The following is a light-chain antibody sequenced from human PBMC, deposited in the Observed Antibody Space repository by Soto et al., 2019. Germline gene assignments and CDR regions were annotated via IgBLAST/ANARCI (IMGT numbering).Light chain of an antibody. CDR3: TSYTSRTTLV. V-gene: IGLV2-14*01. CDR1: SSDVGGYNS. Sequence: QSALTQPASVSGSPGQSITISCTGTSSDVGGYNSVSWYQQHPGKAPKLMIYEVSNRPSGVSNRFSGSKSDNTASLTISGLQAEDEADYYCTSYTSRTTLVFGGGTQLTVL. CDR2: EVS. J-gene: IGLJ3*02.